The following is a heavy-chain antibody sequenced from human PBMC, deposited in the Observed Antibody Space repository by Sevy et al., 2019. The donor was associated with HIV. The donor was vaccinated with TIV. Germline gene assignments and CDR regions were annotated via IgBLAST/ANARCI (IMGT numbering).Heavy chain of an antibody. J-gene: IGHJ4*02. D-gene: IGHD4-4*01. CDR1: GFTFSNAW. V-gene: IGHV3-15*01. CDR3: TTDAHDYSNYPSPYYFDN. Sequence: GGSLRLSCAASGFTFSNAWMSWVRQAPGRGLEWVGRIRSTPDGGPADYAAPVKGKFTISRDDLKITLYLQMNSLKTEDTALYYCTTDAHDYSNYPSPYYFDNWGQGTLVTVSS. CDR2: IRSTPDGGPA.